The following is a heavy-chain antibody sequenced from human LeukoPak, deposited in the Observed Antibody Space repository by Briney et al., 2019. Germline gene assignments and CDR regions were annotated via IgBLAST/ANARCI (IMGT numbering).Heavy chain of an antibody. CDR3: ARNVGTASLGTNWLDP. J-gene: IGHJ5*02. CDR1: GGSISSRHW. V-gene: IGHV4-4*02. Sequence: SETLSLTCAVSGGSISSRHWWSWVRQPPGKGLEWMGEIYHGGDSNYNPSLKSRVTISVDKSKNQLSLKLNSVTSADTAVYYCARNVGTASLGTNWLDPWGQGTLVTVSS. D-gene: IGHD1-1*01. CDR2: IYHGGDS.